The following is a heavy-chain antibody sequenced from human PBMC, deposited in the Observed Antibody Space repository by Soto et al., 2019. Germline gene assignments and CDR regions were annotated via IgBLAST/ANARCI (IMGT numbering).Heavy chain of an antibody. CDR2: ISYDGSNK. Sequence: PGGSLRLSCAASGFTFSSYGMHWVRQAPGKGLEWVAVISYDGSNKYYADSVKGRFTISRDNSKNTLYLQMNSLRAEDTAVYYWAKGGTIAASGDYWGQGTLVTVSS. CDR3: AKGGTIAASGDY. V-gene: IGHV3-30*18. J-gene: IGHJ4*02. CDR1: GFTFSSYG. D-gene: IGHD6-6*01.